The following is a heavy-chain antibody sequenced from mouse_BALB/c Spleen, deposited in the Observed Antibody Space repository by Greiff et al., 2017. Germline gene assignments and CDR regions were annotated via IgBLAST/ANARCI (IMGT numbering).Heavy chain of an antibody. V-gene: IGHV6-6*02. CDR3: TGRLAY. CDR2: IRLKSDNYAT. D-gene: IGHD4-1*01. J-gene: IGHJ3*01. Sequence: EVQLEESGGGLVQPGGSMKLSCVASGFTFSSYWMSWVRQSPEKGLEWVAEIRLKSDNYATHYAESVKGKFTIAKDDSKSRLYLHMNSLRAEDTVNYYCTGRLAYWGQGTLVTVSA. CDR1: GFTFSSYW.